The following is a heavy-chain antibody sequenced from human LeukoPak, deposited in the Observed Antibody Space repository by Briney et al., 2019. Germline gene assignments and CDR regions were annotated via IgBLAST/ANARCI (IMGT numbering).Heavy chain of an antibody. CDR3: ARTRRYSSSSASDAFDI. D-gene: IGHD6-6*01. Sequence: GASVKVSCKASGYTFTGYYMHWVRQAPGQGLEWMGWINPNSGGTNYAQKFQGRVTMTRDTSISTAYMELSRLRSDDTAVYYCARTRRYSSSSASDAFDIWGQGTMVTVSS. J-gene: IGHJ3*02. V-gene: IGHV1-2*02. CDR2: INPNSGGT. CDR1: GYTFTGYY.